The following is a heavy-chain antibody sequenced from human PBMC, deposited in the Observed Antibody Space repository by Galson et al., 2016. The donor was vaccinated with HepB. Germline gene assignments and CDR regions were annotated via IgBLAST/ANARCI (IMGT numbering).Heavy chain of an antibody. D-gene: IGHD3-3*01. CDR2: ISSSSSTI. Sequence: LRLSCAASGFTFSTYNMNWVRQAPGKGLEWVSYISSSSSTIHYADSVKGRFTISRDNAKNSLYLQMNSLRDEDTAVYYCVRDYYDFCSTYVGLYNAMDVWGQGTTVTVSS. CDR3: VRDYYDFCSTYVGLYNAMDV. CDR1: GFTFSTYN. J-gene: IGHJ6*02. V-gene: IGHV3-48*02.